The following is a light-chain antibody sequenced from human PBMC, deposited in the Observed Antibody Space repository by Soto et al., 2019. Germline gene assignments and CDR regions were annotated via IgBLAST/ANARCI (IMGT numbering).Light chain of an antibody. V-gene: IGKV3-11*01. CDR3: QQRSKWPPEVT. CDR1: QTVGYY. CDR2: DAS. Sequence: EIVLTQSPGTLSLFPGERATLSCRASQTVGYYLAWYQQKPGQAPRLLIYDASNRATGISARFSGSGSGTDFTLTISSLEPEDFAVYYCQQRSKWPPEVTFGQGTRLEIK. J-gene: IGKJ5*01.